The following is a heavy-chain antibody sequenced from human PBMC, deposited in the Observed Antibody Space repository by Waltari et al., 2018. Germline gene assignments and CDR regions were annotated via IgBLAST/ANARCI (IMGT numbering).Heavy chain of an antibody. Sequence: QVQLVQSGAEVKKPGASVKVSCNVSGYTLTELSRHWVRQAPGKGLEWVGGFDPEDGETIYAQKFQGRVTMTEDTSTDTAYMELSSLRSEDTAVYYCAIGYSSSWYGAFDIWGQGTMVTVSS. V-gene: IGHV1-24*01. J-gene: IGHJ3*02. CDR1: GYTLTELS. CDR2: FDPEDGET. D-gene: IGHD6-13*01. CDR3: AIGYSSSWYGAFDI.